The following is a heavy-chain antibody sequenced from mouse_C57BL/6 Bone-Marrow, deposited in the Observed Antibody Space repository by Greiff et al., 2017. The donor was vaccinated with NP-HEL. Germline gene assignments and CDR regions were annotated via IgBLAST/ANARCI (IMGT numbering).Heavy chain of an antibody. J-gene: IGHJ3*01. V-gene: IGHV5-17*01. Sequence: EVKLMESGGGLVKPGGSLKLSCAASGFTFSDYGMHWVRQAPEKGLEWVAYISSGSSTIYYADTVKGRFTISRDNAKNTLFLQMTSLRSEDTAMFYCVRAGPAWFAYWGQGTLVTVSA. CDR3: VRAGPAWFAY. CDR2: ISSGSSTI. CDR1: GFTFSDYG.